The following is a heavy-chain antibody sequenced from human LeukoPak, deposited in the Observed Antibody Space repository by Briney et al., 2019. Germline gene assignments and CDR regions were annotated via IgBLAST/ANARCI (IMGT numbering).Heavy chain of an antibody. J-gene: IGHJ5*02. D-gene: IGHD3-10*01. CDR2: INPNSGGT. CDR1: GYTFTSYD. Sequence: ASVKVSCKASGYTFTSYDINWVRQAPGQGLEWMGWINPNSGGTNYAQKFQGRVTMTRDTSISTAYMELSRLRSDDTAVYYCARAHITMVRGVIITGFDPWGQGTLVTVSS. V-gene: IGHV1-2*02. CDR3: ARAHITMVRGVIITGFDP.